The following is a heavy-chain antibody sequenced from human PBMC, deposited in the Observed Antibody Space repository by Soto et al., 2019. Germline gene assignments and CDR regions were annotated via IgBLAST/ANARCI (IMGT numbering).Heavy chain of an antibody. CDR2: SYYSGST. J-gene: IGHJ5*02. D-gene: IGHD1-26*01. V-gene: IGHV4-39*01. CDR3: ARQLPVGATSWFDP. Sequence: SETLSLTCTVSGGSIRVQSYYWTWIRQTPGKGLEWVGSSYYSGSTFYNPSLKSRVTISLDTSKNQFSLRLTSVTAADTAIYYCARQLPVGATSWFDPWGQGTLVTVSS. CDR1: GGSIRVQSYY.